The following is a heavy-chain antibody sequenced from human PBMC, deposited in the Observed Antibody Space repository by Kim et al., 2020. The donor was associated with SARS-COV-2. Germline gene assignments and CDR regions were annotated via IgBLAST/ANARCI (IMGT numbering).Heavy chain of an antibody. CDR1: GYTFTSYA. CDR2: INAGNGNT. Sequence: ASVKVSCKASGYTFTSYAMHWVRQAPGQRLEWMGWINAGNGNTKYSQKFQGRVTITRDTSASTAYMELSSLRSEDTAVYYCARAPSDGIAAAGPIYWGQGTLVTVSS. J-gene: IGHJ4*02. CDR3: ARAPSDGIAAAGPIY. D-gene: IGHD6-13*01. V-gene: IGHV1-3*01.